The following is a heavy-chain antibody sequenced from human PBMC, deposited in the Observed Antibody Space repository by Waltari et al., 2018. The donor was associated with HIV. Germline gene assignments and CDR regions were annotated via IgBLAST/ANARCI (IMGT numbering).Heavy chain of an antibody. V-gene: IGHV3-49*03. D-gene: IGHD4-4*01. Sequence: ELQLVEFGGGLVQPGRSLSPSCSGFGFSFGDFVISWFRQAPGKGLEWVGLIRSRTYGGATEYAASGKGRFTISRDDLKSVAYLQMNSLKTEDTAVYYCTRSSKLDYWGQGTLVTVSS. CDR3: TRSSKLDY. CDR2: IRSRTYGGAT. CDR1: GFSFGDFV. J-gene: IGHJ4*02.